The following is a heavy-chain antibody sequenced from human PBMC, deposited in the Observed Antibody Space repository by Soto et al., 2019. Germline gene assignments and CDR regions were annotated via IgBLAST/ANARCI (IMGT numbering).Heavy chain of an antibody. Sequence: ASVKVSCKASGYTLSHYYLQWVRQAPGQGLEWMGWINPNSGDTNYAQKFQGRVTLTRDTSINTAYMELTSLKLDDTAVYYCAREGGGIAAAGAGDDSFDIWGQGTMVTVSS. CDR3: AREGGGIAAAGAGDDSFDI. J-gene: IGHJ3*02. CDR2: INPNSGDT. CDR1: GYTLSHYY. V-gene: IGHV1-2*02. D-gene: IGHD6-13*01.